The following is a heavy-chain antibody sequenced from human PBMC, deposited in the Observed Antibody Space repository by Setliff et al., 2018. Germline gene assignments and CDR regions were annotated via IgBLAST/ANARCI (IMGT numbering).Heavy chain of an antibody. V-gene: IGHV1-18*01. CDR1: GYTFTNYG. D-gene: IGHD6-19*01. Sequence: ASVKVSCKASGYTFTNYGISWVRQAPGQGLEWMGWISTYNGKTDYAQNLQGRVTITADKSTSTAYMELSSLRSEDTAVYYCARVHEASGWRYFDYWGQGTLVTVSS. CDR2: ISTYNGKT. J-gene: IGHJ4*02. CDR3: ARVHEASGWRYFDY.